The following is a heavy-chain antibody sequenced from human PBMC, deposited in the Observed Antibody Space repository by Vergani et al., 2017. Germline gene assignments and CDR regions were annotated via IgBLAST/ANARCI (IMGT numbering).Heavy chain of an antibody. J-gene: IGHJ6*02. CDR3: ARISYDSSGFYYYGMDV. V-gene: IGHV3-11*01. CDR1: GFIFSDYY. D-gene: IGHD3-22*01. Sequence: QVQLVESGGGLVKPGGSLRLSCAASGFIFSDYYMSWIRQAPGKGLEWVSYMSSSGSTIYYADSVKGRFTISRDNAKNSLYLQMNSLRAEDTAVYYCARISYDSSGFYYYGMDVWGQGTTVTVSS. CDR2: MSSSGSTI.